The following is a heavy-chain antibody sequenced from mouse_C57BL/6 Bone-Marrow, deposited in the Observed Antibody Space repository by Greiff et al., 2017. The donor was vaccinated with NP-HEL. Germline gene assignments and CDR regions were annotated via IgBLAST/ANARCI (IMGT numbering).Heavy chain of an antibody. Sequence: EVKLQQSGPELVKPGASVKISCKASGYTFTDYYMNWVKQSHGKSLEWIGDINPNNGGTSYNQKFKGKATLTVDKSSSTAYMELRSLTSEDSAVYYCARGLNAYWGQGTLVTVSA. V-gene: IGHV1-26*01. CDR1: GYTFTDYY. CDR3: ARGLNAY. CDR2: INPNNGGT. J-gene: IGHJ3*01. D-gene: IGHD2-4*01.